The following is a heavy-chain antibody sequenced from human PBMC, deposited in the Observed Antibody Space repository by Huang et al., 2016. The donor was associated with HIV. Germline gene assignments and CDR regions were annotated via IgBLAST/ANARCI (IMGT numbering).Heavy chain of an antibody. CDR2: IEHRGTT. CDR3: ARPRMTEGNSDSTWSYFDS. J-gene: IGHJ4*02. CDR1: GGSFNGHF. Sequence: QVRLHQWGTGVLKPSETLSLKCAVYGGSFNGHFWTGLRQSPGKGLEWIGEIEHRGTTSTNPSLKSRVTMSLDTSKSQFYLNLTSVTATDTATYYCARPRMTEGNSDSTWSYFDSWGQGTPVIVSS. V-gene: IGHV4-34*01. D-gene: IGHD2-21*02.